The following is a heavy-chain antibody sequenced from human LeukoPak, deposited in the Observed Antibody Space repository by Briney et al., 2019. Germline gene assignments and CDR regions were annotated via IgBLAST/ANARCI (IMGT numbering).Heavy chain of an antibody. Sequence: SETLSLTCTVSGGSISSYYWSWIRQPPGKGLEWIGYIYYSGSTNYNPSLKSRVTISADTSKNQFSLKLSSVTAADTAVYYCARHTSKRSPFDYWGQGTLVTVSS. CDR2: IYYSGST. CDR1: GGSISSYY. V-gene: IGHV4-59*08. CDR3: ARHTSKRSPFDY. J-gene: IGHJ4*02.